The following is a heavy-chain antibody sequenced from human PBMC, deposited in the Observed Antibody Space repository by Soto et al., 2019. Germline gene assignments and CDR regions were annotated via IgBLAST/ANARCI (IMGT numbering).Heavy chain of an antibody. Sequence: QVQLVQSGAEVKKPGSSVKVSCKASGGTFSSYNINWVRQAPGQGLEWMGGIIPMFGTPNYAQKFQGRVTIFAAESTTTAYMKLSSRRCEDTAVYYCSGRNTVGGGSASFVYWGHGTLVSVSS. V-gene: IGHV1-69*12. D-gene: IGHD4-17*01. CDR3: SGRNTVGGGSASFVY. CDR2: IIPMFGTP. J-gene: IGHJ4*01. CDR1: GGTFSSYN.